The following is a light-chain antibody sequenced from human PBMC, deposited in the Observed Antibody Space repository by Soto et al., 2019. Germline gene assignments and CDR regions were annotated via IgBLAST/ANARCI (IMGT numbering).Light chain of an antibody. CDR3: SSYAGSNNVV. V-gene: IGLV2-8*01. Sequence: QSALSQPPSASGSPGQSVTISCTGTSSDVGGYNYVSWYQQHPGKAPKHMIYEVSKRPSGVPDRFSGSKSGNTASLTVSGLQPEDDSNYYCSSYAGSNNVVFGGGTKLTVL. CDR2: EVS. J-gene: IGLJ2*01. CDR1: SSDVGGYNY.